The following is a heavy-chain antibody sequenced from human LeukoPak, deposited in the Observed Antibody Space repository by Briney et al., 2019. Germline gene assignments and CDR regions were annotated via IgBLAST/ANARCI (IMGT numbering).Heavy chain of an antibody. D-gene: IGHD2-15*01. Sequence: ASVKVSCKASGGTFSSYAISWVRQAPGQGLEWMGGIIPIFGTANYAQKFQGRVTITADKSTSTAYMELSSLRSEDTAVYYCASSTLIVVVAATYDIWGQGTMVTVSS. CDR1: GGTFSSYA. CDR3: ASSTLIVVVAATYDI. J-gene: IGHJ3*02. V-gene: IGHV1-69*06. CDR2: IIPIFGTA.